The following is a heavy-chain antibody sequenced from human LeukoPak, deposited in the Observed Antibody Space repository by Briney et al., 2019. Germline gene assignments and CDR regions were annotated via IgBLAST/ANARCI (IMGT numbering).Heavy chain of an antibody. Sequence: PGGSLRLSCAASGFTFSSYSMNWVRQAPGKGLEWVANIKQDGSEKYYVDSVKGRFTISRDNAKNSLYLQMNSLRAEDTAVYYCARERSVVATIDYWGQGTLVTVSS. J-gene: IGHJ4*02. V-gene: IGHV3-7*01. D-gene: IGHD5-12*01. CDR2: IKQDGSEK. CDR1: GFTFSSYS. CDR3: ARERSVVATIDY.